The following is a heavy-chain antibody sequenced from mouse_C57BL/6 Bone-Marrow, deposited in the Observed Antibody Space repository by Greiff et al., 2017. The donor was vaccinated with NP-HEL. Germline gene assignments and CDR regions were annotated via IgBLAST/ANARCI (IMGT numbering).Heavy chain of an antibody. Sequence: EVQLQQSGTVLARPGASVKMSCKTSGYTFTSYWMHWVKQRPGQGLEWIGAIYPGNSDTSYNQKFKGKAKLTAVTSASTAYMELSSLTNEDSAVYDCTRTAVVADWYFDVWGTGTTVTVSS. CDR3: TRTAVVADWYFDV. V-gene: IGHV1-5*01. D-gene: IGHD1-1*01. J-gene: IGHJ1*03. CDR2: IYPGNSDT. CDR1: GYTFTSYW.